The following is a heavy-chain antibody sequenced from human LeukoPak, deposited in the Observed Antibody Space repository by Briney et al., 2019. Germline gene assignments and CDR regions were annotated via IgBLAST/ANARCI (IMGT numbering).Heavy chain of an antibody. CDR1: GGTFSSYA. V-gene: IGHV1-69*13. Sequence: GASVKVSCKASGGTFSSYAISWVRQAPGQGLEWMGGIIPIFGTANYAQKFQGRVTITADESTSTAYMELSSLRSEDTAVSYCARGPSGYYYGMDVWGQGTTVTVSS. CDR3: ARGPSGYYYGMDV. D-gene: IGHD3-22*01. J-gene: IGHJ6*02. CDR2: IIPIFGTA.